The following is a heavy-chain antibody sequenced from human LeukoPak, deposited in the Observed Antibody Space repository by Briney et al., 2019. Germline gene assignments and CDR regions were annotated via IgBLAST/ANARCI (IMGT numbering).Heavy chain of an antibody. D-gene: IGHD6-19*01. CDR2: ISSSGNTI. Sequence: SGGSLRLSCAASGLTFSSYEMNWVRQAPGKGLEWVSYISSSGNTIYYADSVKGRFTISRDNAKNSPYLQMNSLRAEDTAVYYCARVPGSSGWNYYFDYWGQGTLVTVSS. J-gene: IGHJ4*02. CDR1: GLTFSSYE. CDR3: ARVPGSSGWNYYFDY. V-gene: IGHV3-48*03.